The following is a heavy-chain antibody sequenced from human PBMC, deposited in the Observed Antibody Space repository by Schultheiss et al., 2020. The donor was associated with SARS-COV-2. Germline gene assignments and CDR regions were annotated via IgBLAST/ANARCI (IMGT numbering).Heavy chain of an antibody. Sequence: SETLSLTCTVSGGSISSYYWSWIRQPPGKGLEWIGYIYHSGSTYYNPSLKSRVTISVDRSKNQFSLKLSSVTAADTAVYYCARGLDIVVVVAATGGLGWFDPWGQGTLVTVSS. CDR2: IYHSGST. V-gene: IGHV4-59*12. D-gene: IGHD2-15*01. CDR3: ARGLDIVVVVAATGGLGWFDP. CDR1: GGSISSYY. J-gene: IGHJ5*02.